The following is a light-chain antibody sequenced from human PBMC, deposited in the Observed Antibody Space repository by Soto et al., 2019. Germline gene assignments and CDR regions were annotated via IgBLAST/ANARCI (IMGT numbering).Light chain of an antibody. CDR1: QSVSNNY. CDR3: QQYGTSPVT. Sequence: EIVLTQSPGTLSLSPGERATLSCRASQSVSNNYLAWYQQKPGQAPRLLIYGASSWATGIPDRFSGSGSGTDFTLTISRLEPEDFAVYYRQQYGTSPVTFAGGTKVEIK. CDR2: GAS. J-gene: IGKJ4*01. V-gene: IGKV3-20*01.